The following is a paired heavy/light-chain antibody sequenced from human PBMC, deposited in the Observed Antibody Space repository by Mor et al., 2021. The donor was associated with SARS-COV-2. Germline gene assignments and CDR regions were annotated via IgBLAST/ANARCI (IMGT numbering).Light chain of an antibody. CDR2: GAS. CDR1: QSVSSSY. CDR3: QQYGSSPGHT. V-gene: IGKV3-20*01. Sequence: EIVLTQSPGTLSLSPGERATLSCRASQSVSSSYLAWYQQKPGQAPRLLIYGASSRATGIPDRFSGSGSGTDFTLTISRLEPEDFAVYYCQQYGSSPGHTFGQGTKLEIK. J-gene: IGKJ2*01.
Heavy chain of an antibody. J-gene: IGHJ4*02. CDR3: TARLITMVRGVITDFDY. CDR1: GFTFSNAW. V-gene: IGHV3-15*01. CDR2: IKSKTDGGTT. D-gene: IGHD3-10*01. Sequence: EVQLVESGGGLVKPGGSLRLSCAASGFTFSNAWMSWVRQAPGKGLEWVGRIKSKTDGGTTDYAAPVKGRFTISRDDSKNTLYLQMNSLKTEDTAVYYCTARLITMVRGVITDFDYWGQGTLVTVSS.